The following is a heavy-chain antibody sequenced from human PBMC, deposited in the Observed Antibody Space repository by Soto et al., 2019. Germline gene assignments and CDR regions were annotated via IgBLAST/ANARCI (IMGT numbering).Heavy chain of an antibody. Sequence: EVQLLESGGGLVQPGGSLRLSCAASGFPFSTSAMNWVRQAPGKGLEWVSIISGNSDAAHYAESVKGRFTSSRDNSKNTLYLQMNSLRAEDTAVYYCGKYSGDYPVYNGMNVWGHGTTVTVSS. D-gene: IGHD1-26*01. J-gene: IGHJ6*02. CDR3: GKYSGDYPVYNGMNV. V-gene: IGHV3-23*01. CDR1: GFPFSTSA. CDR2: ISGNSDAA.